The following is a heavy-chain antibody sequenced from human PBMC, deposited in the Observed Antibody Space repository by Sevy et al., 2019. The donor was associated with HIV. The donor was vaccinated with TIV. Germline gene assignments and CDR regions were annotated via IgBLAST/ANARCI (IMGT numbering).Heavy chain of an antibody. CDR3: ARGGRDDYVWGSYRRSGERQPSYYYYYYYMDV. Sequence: GGSLRLSCAASGFTFSSYAMHWVRQAPGKGLEWVAVISYDGSNKYYADSVKGRFTISRDNSKNTLYLQMNSLRAEDTVVYYCARGGRDDYVWGSYRRSGERQPSYYYYYYYMDVWGKGTTVTVSS. CDR1: GFTFSSYA. D-gene: IGHD3-16*02. V-gene: IGHV3-30-3*01. J-gene: IGHJ6*03. CDR2: ISYDGSNK.